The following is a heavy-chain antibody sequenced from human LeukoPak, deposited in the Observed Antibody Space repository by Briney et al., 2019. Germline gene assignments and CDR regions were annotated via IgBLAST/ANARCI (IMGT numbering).Heavy chain of an antibody. Sequence: GGSLRLSCAASGFTFSSYAMHWVRQAPGKGLEYVSAISSNGGSTYYANSVKGRFTISRDNSKNTLYLQMGSLRAEDTAVYYCAREHDHPGDYWGQGTLVTVSS. CDR1: GFTFSSYA. CDR2: ISSNGGST. V-gene: IGHV3-64*01. J-gene: IGHJ4*02. D-gene: IGHD3-16*01. CDR3: AREHDHPGDY.